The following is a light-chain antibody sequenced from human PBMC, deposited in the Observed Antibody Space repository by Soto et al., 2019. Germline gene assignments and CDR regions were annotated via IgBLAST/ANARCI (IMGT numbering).Light chain of an antibody. CDR1: QIVRAN. J-gene: IGKJ5*01. CDR2: GAS. Sequence: DIVLTQSAGTLSLSPGDTATLSGSASQIVRANYLAWYQQRPGKPPRLLIYGASRRADGIPARFSGSGSGTEFALTISSLQSEDFELYYCQQYDNWPRTFGQGTRLEIK. CDR3: QQYDNWPRT. V-gene: IGKV3D-15*01.